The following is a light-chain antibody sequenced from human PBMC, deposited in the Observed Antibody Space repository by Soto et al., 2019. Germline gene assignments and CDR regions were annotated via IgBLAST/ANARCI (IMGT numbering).Light chain of an antibody. J-gene: IGKJ4*01. V-gene: IGKV3-20*01. CDR3: QQYGSSPPRLT. CDR1: QSVSSSY. CDR2: GAS. Sequence: IVVTHSSGTLSLSPGERATLSCRARQSVSSSYLAWYQQKPGQAPRLLIYGASSRATGIPDRFSGSGSGTDFTLTISRLEPEDFAVYYCQQYGSSPPRLTFGGGTKVDIK.